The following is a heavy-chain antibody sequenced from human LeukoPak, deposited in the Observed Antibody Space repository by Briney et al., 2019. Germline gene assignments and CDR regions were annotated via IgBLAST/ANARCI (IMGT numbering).Heavy chain of an antibody. CDR1: GGSISSYY. Sequence: SETLSLTCTVSGGSISSYYWSWIRQPPGKGLEWIGYIYYSGSTNYNPSLKSRVTISVDTSKNQFSLKLSSVTAADTAVYYCARDRGYSGSYYYYYYYMDVWGKGTTVTVSS. D-gene: IGHD1-26*01. J-gene: IGHJ6*03. CDR2: IYYSGST. V-gene: IGHV4-59*01. CDR3: ARDRGYSGSYYYYYYYMDV.